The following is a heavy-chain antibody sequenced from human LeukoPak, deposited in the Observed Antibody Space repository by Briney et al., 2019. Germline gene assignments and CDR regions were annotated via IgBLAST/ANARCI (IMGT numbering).Heavy chain of an antibody. CDR2: ISAYNGSR. J-gene: IGHJ4*02. CDR3: ARDRSGVGYDFWSGYYTGSLYDRYFDN. V-gene: IGHV1-18*01. CDR1: GYTFTSYG. D-gene: IGHD3-3*01. Sequence: ASVKVSCKASGYTFTSYGFSWVRQAPGQGLEWMGWISAYNGSRNYAQKLQGRVTMTTDTSTSTAYMELRSLRSDDTAVYYCARDRSGVGYDFWSGYYTGSLYDRYFDNWGQGTLVTVSS.